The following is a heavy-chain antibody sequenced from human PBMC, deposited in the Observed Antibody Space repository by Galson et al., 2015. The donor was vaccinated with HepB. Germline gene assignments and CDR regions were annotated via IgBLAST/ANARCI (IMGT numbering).Heavy chain of an antibody. CDR2: IKKDGSEK. CDR1: RFTFSDYW. J-gene: IGHJ3*02. D-gene: IGHD3-10*01. Sequence: SLRLSCATSRFTFSDYWMSWVRQAPGKGLEWVANIKKDGSEKYYVDSVKGRFTISRDNAKNSLYLQTNSLRAEDTAVYYCARAKDRVLLWFGELLGALDIWGQGTMVTVSS. V-gene: IGHV3-7*01. CDR3: ARAKDRVLLWFGELLGALDI.